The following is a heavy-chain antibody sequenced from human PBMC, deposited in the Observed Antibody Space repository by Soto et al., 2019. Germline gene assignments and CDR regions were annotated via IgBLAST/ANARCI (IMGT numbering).Heavy chain of an antibody. D-gene: IGHD6-13*01. CDR2: IIPVFDTP. CDR3: ARGGALSTSWYWGDGLDS. V-gene: IGHV1-69*06. CDR1: GNGFSSRS. Sequence: PVEVSCEACGNGFSSRSISWVRQAPGQGLEWMGGIIPVFDTPTYARRFQDRVTITADKSTNTSYMELRSLRSEDTAVYYCARGGALSTSWYWGDGLDSWGQGTQVTAPQ. J-gene: IGHJ4*02.